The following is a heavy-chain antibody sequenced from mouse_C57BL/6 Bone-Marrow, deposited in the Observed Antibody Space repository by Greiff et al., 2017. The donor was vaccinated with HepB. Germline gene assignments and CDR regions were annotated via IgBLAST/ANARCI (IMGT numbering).Heavy chain of an antibody. CDR1: GYTFTSYW. CDR2: IHPNSGST. CDR3: ARPYYHGSSYQFAY. D-gene: IGHD1-1*01. Sequence: QVQLQQPGAELVKPGASVKLSCKASGYTFTSYWMHWVKQRPGQGLEWIGMIHPNSGSTNYNEKFKSKATLTVDKSSSTAYMQLSSLTSEDSAVYYCARPYYHGSSYQFAYWGQGTLVTVSA. V-gene: IGHV1-64*01. J-gene: IGHJ3*01.